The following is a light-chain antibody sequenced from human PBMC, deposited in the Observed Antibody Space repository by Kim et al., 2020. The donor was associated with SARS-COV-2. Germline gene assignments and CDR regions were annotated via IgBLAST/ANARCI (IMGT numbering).Light chain of an antibody. CDR2: QDS. CDR3: QAWDSSTAV. J-gene: IGLJ1*01. CDR1: KLGDKY. V-gene: IGLV3-1*01. Sequence: VSQGQTARITCSGVKLGDKYACWYQQKPGQSPVLVIYQDSKRPSGIPERFSGSNSGNTATLTISGTQAMDEADYYCQAWDSSTAVFGTGTKVTVL.